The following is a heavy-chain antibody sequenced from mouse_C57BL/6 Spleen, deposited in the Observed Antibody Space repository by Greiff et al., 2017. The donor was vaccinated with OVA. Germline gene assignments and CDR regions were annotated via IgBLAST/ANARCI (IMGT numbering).Heavy chain of an antibody. CDR3: ARGIYDGYGGYYFDY. D-gene: IGHD2-3*01. J-gene: IGHJ2*01. V-gene: IGHV1-66*01. CDR2: IYPGSGNT. Sequence: QVQLQQSGPELVKPGASVKISCKASGYSFTSYYIHWVKQRPGQGLEWIGWIYPGSGNTKYTEKFKGKATLTADTSSSTAYMQLSSLTSEDSAVYYCARGIYDGYGGYYFDYWGQGTTLTVSS. CDR1: GYSFTSYY.